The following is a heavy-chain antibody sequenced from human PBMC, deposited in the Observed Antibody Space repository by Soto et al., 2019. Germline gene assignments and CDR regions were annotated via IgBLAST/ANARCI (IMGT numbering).Heavy chain of an antibody. V-gene: IGHV3-30*18. CDR3: AKDLDIVVVPAEIDP. D-gene: IGHD2-2*01. CDR2: ISYDGSNK. J-gene: IGHJ5*02. Sequence: GGSLWLSCADSGFTFSSYGMHWVRQAPGKGLEWVAVISYDGSNKYYADSVKGRFTISRDNSKNTLCLQMNSLRAEDTAVYYCAKDLDIVVVPAEIDPWGQGTLVTVSS. CDR1: GFTFSSYG.